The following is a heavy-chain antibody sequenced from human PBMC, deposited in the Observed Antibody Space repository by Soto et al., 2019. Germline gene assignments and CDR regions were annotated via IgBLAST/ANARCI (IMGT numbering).Heavy chain of an antibody. CDR1: GGSFSGYY. V-gene: IGHV4-34*01. CDR2: LNHSGST. D-gene: IGHD4-17*01. CDR3: ASLAVGDYGDYLDAFDI. J-gene: IGHJ3*02. Sequence: QVHLQQWGAGLLKPSETLSLTCAVYGGSFSGYYWSWIRQPPGKGLEWIGELNHSGSTNYNPSLKSRVTISVDTSKNQFSLKLSSVTAADTAVYYCASLAVGDYGDYLDAFDIWGQGTMVTVSS.